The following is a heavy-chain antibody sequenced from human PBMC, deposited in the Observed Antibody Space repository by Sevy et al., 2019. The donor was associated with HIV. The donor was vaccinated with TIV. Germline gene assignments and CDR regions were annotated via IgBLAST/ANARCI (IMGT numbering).Heavy chain of an antibody. CDR1: GFDFSSYG. CDR3: ARVPTYDYGSATYFDY. D-gene: IGHD3-10*01. J-gene: IGHJ4*02. CDR2: IGIYNGNS. Sequence: ASVKVSCKTSGFDFSSYGITWVRQAPGQGLEWMGWIGIYNGNSNSAQKLQGRVSMTIDTSTNTVYMELSNLRSDDTAVYYCARVPTYDYGSATYFDYWGQGTLVTVSS. V-gene: IGHV1-18*01.